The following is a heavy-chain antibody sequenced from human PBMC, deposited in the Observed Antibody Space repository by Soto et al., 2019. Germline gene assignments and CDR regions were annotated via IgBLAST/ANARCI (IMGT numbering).Heavy chain of an antibody. J-gene: IGHJ3*02. Sequence: PGGSLRLSCAASGFTFSYAWMDWVRQAPGKGLEWVGRIKSQTDGGATDYPAPVRDRFTISRDDSKNTLFLQMNSLKTEDTAVYYCTKEMRHSSGWYGAFDIWGQGTMVTVSS. D-gene: IGHD6-19*01. CDR1: GFTFSYAW. V-gene: IGHV3-15*01. CDR3: TKEMRHSSGWYGAFDI. CDR2: IKSQTDGGAT.